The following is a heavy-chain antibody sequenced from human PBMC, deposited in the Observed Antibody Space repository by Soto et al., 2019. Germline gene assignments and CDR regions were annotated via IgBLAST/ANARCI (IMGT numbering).Heavy chain of an antibody. V-gene: IGHV2-5*02. Sequence: QITLKESGPAPVKPTQTLTPTCTFSGFSRSTYGVAVGWIRHPPGNALDCLALIYWDDDKRYSPSLKSRLTITKDASKNRVVFTVTNTDPVDTATYYGAHVSGSWEDYGMDVWGRGTTVAVSS. D-gene: IGHD1-26*01. J-gene: IGHJ6*02. CDR3: AHVSGSWEDYGMDV. CDR2: IYWDDDK. CDR1: GFSRSTYGVA.